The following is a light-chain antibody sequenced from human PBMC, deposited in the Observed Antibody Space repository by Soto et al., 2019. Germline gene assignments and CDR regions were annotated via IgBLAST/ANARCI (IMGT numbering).Light chain of an antibody. Sequence: DIQMTQSPSTLSASVGDRVTITCRASQTVERWLAWYQQKPGKAPNLVISDVSSLERGVPSRFSGSASGTDFTLTISSLQPEDFATYYCLQDYNYPRAFGQGTKVDIK. J-gene: IGKJ1*01. CDR1: QTVERW. CDR3: LQDYNYPRA. V-gene: IGKV1-5*01. CDR2: DVS.